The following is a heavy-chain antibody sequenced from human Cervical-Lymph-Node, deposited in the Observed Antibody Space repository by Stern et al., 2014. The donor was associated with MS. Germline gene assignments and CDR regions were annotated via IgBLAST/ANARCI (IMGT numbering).Heavy chain of an antibody. Sequence: VQSGGSLRLSCVASGFTFSSYAMTWVRQAPGKGPEWVSAISGTGGTTNYADSVRGRFTISRDNSKNTLHLQMDSLRVEDTALYYCARRDSSPDYWGQGTRVDVSS. D-gene: IGHD6-19*01. J-gene: IGHJ4*02. CDR2: ISGTGGTT. CDR3: ARRDSSPDY. V-gene: IGHV3-23*01. CDR1: GFTFSSYA.